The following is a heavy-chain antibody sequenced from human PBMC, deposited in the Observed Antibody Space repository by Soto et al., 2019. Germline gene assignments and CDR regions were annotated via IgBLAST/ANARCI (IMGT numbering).Heavy chain of an antibody. D-gene: IGHD1-1*01. Sequence: PVGSLRLSCAASGFSSSTSTMNWVRQAPGKGLEWVSYISSGSTTIYYADSVKGRFTISRDNGKNSLYLQMNSLRDEDTAVYYCARVRRNDASDYYGMDVWGQGTTVTVS. J-gene: IGHJ6*02. V-gene: IGHV3-48*02. CDR2: ISSGSTTI. CDR3: ARVRRNDASDYYGMDV. CDR1: GFSSSTST.